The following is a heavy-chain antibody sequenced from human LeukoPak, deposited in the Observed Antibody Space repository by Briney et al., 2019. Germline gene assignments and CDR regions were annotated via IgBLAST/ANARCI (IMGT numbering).Heavy chain of an antibody. D-gene: IGHD3-3*01. CDR2: IYYSGST. CDR3: ARHHYDFWSGYCTGGGYFDY. V-gene: IGHV4-39*01. J-gene: IGHJ4*02. Sequence: PSETLSLACTVSGGSISSSSYYWGWIRQPPGKGLEWIVSIYYSGSTYYNPSLKSLVTISVDTSKNQFSLKLSSVTAADTAVYYCARHHYDFWSGYCTGGGYFDYWGQGTLVTVSS. CDR1: GGSISSSSYY.